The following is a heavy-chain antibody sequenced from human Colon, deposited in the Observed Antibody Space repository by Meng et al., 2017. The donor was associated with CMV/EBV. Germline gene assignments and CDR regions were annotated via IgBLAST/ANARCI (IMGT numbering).Heavy chain of an antibody. CDR1: CGSISSVDYY. V-gene: IGHV4-30-4*08. D-gene: IGHD4-23*01. J-gene: IGHJ4*02. CDR3: ARGADYGGNPLDY. CDR2: IYYSGST. Sequence: QGQRQASGPGLVKPSPTLSLTCSVACGSISSVDYYWSWIRQPPGKGLEWIGYIYYSGSTYYNPSLKSRVTISVDTSKNQFSLKLSSVTAADTAVYYCARGADYGGNPLDYWGQGTLVTVSS.